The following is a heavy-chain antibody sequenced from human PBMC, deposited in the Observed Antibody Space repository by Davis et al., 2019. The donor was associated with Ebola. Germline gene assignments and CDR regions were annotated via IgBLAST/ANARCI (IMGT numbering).Heavy chain of an antibody. CDR2: ISSNGGST. Sequence: PGGSLRLSCSASGFTFSSYAMHWVRQAPGKGLEYVSAISSNGGSTYYADSVKGRFTISRDNSKNTLYLQMSSLRAEDTAVYYCAKDRIEVAGGGAFDIWGQGTMVTVSS. V-gene: IGHV3-64D*06. CDR3: AKDRIEVAGGGAFDI. D-gene: IGHD6-19*01. J-gene: IGHJ3*02. CDR1: GFTFSSYA.